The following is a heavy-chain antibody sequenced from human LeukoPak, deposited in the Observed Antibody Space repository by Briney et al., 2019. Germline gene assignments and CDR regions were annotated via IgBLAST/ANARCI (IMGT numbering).Heavy chain of an antibody. CDR2: IYYSGST. Sequence: SETLSLTCTVSGYSISSGYYWGWIRQPPGKGLEWIGSIYYSGSTYYNPSLKSRVTISVDTSKNQFSLKLSSVTAADTAVYYCARDGGRDGYNWDWGQGTLVTVSS. CDR1: GYSISSGYY. D-gene: IGHD5-24*01. CDR3: ARDGGRDGYNWD. J-gene: IGHJ4*02. V-gene: IGHV4-38-2*02.